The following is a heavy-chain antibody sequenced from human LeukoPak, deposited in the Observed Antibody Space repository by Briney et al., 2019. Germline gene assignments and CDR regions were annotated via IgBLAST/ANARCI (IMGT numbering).Heavy chain of an antibody. J-gene: IGHJ5*02. CDR2: INPNSGGT. CDR3: ARGARYDSSGHYFPDWFDP. D-gene: IGHD3-22*01. CDR1: GYTFTGYY. V-gene: IGHV1-2*02. Sequence: ASVKVSCKASGYTFTGYYMHWVRQAPGQGLEWMGWINPNSGGTNYAQKFQGRVTMTRDTSISTAYMELSRLRSDDTAVYYCARGARYDSSGHYFPDWFDPWGQGTLVTVSS.